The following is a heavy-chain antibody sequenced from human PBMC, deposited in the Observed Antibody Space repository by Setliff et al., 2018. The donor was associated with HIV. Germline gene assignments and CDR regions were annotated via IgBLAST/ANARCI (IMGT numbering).Heavy chain of an antibody. CDR2: IYTSGST. CDR1: GGSISSGSYY. Sequence: SETLSLTCTVSGGSISSGSYYWSWIRQPAGKGLEWIGRIYTSGSTNYTPSLKSRVTISVDTSKNRFSLKLRSATAADTAVYYCARETYYYDNPQYYYYYMDVWGKGTTVTVSS. J-gene: IGHJ6*03. CDR3: ARETYYYDNPQYYYYYMDV. V-gene: IGHV4-61*02. D-gene: IGHD3-22*01.